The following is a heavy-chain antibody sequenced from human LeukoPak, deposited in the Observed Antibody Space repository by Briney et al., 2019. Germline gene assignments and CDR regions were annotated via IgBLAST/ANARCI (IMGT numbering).Heavy chain of an antibody. D-gene: IGHD6-19*01. CDR1: GGSFSGYC. CDR2: INHSGST. CDR3: ARGLEGRLVSATVIDY. J-gene: IGHJ4*02. V-gene: IGHV4-34*01. Sequence: PSETLSLTCAVYGGSFSGYCWSWIRQPPGKGLEWIGEINHSGSTNYNPSLKSRVTISVDTSKNQFSLKLSSVTAADTAVYYCARGLEGRLVSATVIDYWGQGTLVTVSS.